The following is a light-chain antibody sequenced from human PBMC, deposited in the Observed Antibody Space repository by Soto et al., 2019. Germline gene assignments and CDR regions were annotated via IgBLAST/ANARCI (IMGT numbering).Light chain of an antibody. CDR2: EVS. CDR1: SDDVGSFNY. J-gene: IGLJ3*02. CDR3: ATWDDRLTAWV. Sequence: QSALTQPASVSGSPGQSITISCTGSSDDVGSFNYVSWYQQHPGNAPKLLIYEVSNRPSGVSGRFSASKTGNTASLTISGLQSEDEGDYYCATWDDRLTAWVFGGGTKLTVL. V-gene: IGLV2-14*03.